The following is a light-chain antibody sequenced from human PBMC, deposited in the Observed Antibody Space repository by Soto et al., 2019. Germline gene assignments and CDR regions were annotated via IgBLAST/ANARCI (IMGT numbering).Light chain of an antibody. CDR3: QSYDSSLSGSE. J-gene: IGLJ3*02. CDR1: SSNIGAGYD. V-gene: IGLV1-40*01. Sequence: QSVLTQPPSVSGAAGQRVTISCTGSSSNIGAGYDVHWYQQLPGTAPKLLIYGNSNRPSGVPDRFSGSKSGTSASLAITGLQAEDEADYYCQSYDSSLSGSEFGGGTKLTVL. CDR2: GNS.